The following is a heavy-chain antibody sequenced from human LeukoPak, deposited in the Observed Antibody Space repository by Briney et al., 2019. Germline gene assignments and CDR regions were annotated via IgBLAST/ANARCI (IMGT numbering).Heavy chain of an antibody. V-gene: IGHV4-34*01. Sequence: SSETLSLTCAVYGGSFSGYYWSWIRQPPGKGLEWIGEINHSGSTNYNPSLKSRVTISVDTSKNQFSLKLSSVTAADTAVYYCARRGGRATPRGPRYFDYWGQGTLVTVSS. CDR2: INHSGST. CDR3: ARRGGRATPRGPRYFDY. J-gene: IGHJ4*02. CDR1: GGSFSGYY. D-gene: IGHD1-26*01.